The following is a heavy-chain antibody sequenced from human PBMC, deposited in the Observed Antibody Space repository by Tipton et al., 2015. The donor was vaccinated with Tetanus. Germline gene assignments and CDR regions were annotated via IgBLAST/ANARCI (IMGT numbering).Heavy chain of an antibody. J-gene: IGHJ4*02. CDR2: VDWADDK. V-gene: IGHV2-70*04. CDR3: ARQMVRGVITFFDY. D-gene: IGHD3-10*01. Sequence: LVKPTQTLTLTCTFSGFSLSNSGMRVSWFRQPPGKALEWLARVDWADDKSDRTSLKTRLTISKDTSKNQVVLRMTNMDPVDTATYYCARQMVRGVITFFDYWGQGTLVTVSS. CDR1: GFSLSNSGMR.